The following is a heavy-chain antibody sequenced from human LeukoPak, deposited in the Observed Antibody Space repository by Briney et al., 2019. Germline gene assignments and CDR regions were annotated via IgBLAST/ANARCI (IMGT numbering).Heavy chain of an antibody. Sequence: GGSLRLSCAASGFTFSSYGMHWVRQAPGKGLEWVAFIRYDGGNKYYADSVKGRFTISRDNSKNTLYLQMNSLRAEDTAVYYCAKGEKDFWSGYSIPDFDYWGQGTLVTVSS. J-gene: IGHJ4*02. CDR3: AKGEKDFWSGYSIPDFDY. CDR1: GFTFSSYG. V-gene: IGHV3-30*02. CDR2: IRYDGGNK. D-gene: IGHD3-3*01.